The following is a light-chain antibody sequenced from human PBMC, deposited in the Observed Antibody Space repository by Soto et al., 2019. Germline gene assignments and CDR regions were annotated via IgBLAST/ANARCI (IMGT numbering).Light chain of an antibody. CDR2: DAS. J-gene: IGKJ1*01. CDR1: QSVSSY. V-gene: IGKV3-11*01. Sequence: EIVLIQSPGTLSLSPGERATLSCRASQSVSSYLAWYQQKPGQAPRLLIYDASTRATGISARFSGSGSGTDFTLTISSLEPEDFAVYYCQKRSNWPVTFGQGTKVDIK. CDR3: QKRSNWPVT.